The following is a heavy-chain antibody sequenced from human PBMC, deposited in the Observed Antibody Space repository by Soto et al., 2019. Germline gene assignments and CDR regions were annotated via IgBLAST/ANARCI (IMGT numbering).Heavy chain of an antibody. CDR2: INHSGST. V-gene: IGHV4-34*01. CDR3: ARGTDDFWSGYYMS. CDR1: GGSFSGYY. D-gene: IGHD3-3*01. Sequence: SETLSLTCAVYGGSFSGYYWSWIRQPPGKGLEWIGEINHSGSTNYNPSLKSRFTISVDTFKNQFSLKLSSVTASDSAVYYCARGTDDFWSGYYMSWGQGTLVTVSS. J-gene: IGHJ4*02.